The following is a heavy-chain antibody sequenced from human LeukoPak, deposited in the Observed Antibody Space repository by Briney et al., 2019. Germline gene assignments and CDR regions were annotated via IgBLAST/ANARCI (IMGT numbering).Heavy chain of an antibody. J-gene: IGHJ6*02. CDR2: IWYDGSNK. D-gene: IGHD2-8*02. Sequence: GRSLRLSCAASGFTFSSYGMHWVRQAPGEGLEWVAVIWYDGSNKYYADSVKGRFTISRDNSKNTLYLQMNSLRVEDTAVYYCARDAVLSYYGMDVWGQGTTVTVSS. CDR3: ARDAVLSYYGMDV. V-gene: IGHV3-33*01. CDR1: GFTFSSYG.